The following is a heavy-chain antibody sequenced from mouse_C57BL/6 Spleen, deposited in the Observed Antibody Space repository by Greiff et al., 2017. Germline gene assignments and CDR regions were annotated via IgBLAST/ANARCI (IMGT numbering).Heavy chain of an antibody. Sequence: VQLQQSGPELVKPGASVKISCKASGYAFSSSWMNWVKQRPGKGLDWIGRMYPGDGETNYNGKFKGKATLTVDKSSSTAYMQLSSLTSEDSAVYFCASGHITTVVASPFCYWGQGTTLTFSS. CDR3: ASGHITTVVASPFCY. CDR1: GYAFSSSW. J-gene: IGHJ2*01. CDR2: MYPGDGET. D-gene: IGHD1-1*01. V-gene: IGHV1-82*01.